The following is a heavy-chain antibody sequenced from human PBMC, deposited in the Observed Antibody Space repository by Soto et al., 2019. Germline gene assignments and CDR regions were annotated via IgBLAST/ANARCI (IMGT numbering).Heavy chain of an antibody. CDR1: GGSISSSSYY. D-gene: IGHD2-2*01. V-gene: IGHV4-39*01. CDR2: IYYSGST. Sequence: QLQPQESGPGLVKPSETLSLTCTVSGGSISSSSYYWGWIRQPPGKGLEWIGSIYYSGSTYYNPSLKSRVTISVDTSKNQFSLKLSSVTAADTAVYYCARRLFYCSSTSCYVIGGYFNWFDPWGQGTLVTVSS. J-gene: IGHJ5*02. CDR3: ARRLFYCSSTSCYVIGGYFNWFDP.